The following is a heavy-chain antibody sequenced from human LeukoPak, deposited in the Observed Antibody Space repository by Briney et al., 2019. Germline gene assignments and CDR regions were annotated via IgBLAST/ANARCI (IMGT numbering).Heavy chain of an antibody. J-gene: IGHJ4*02. V-gene: IGHV3-74*01. CDR3: AREEAAAGIMYYFDY. CDR1: GFTFSSYW. D-gene: IGHD6-13*01. Sequence: GGSLRLSCAASGFTFSSYWMHWVRQAPGKGLVWVSRINSDGSSTSYADSVKGRFTISRDNAKNSLYLQMNSLRAEDTAVYYCAREEAAAGIMYYFDYWGQGTLVTVSS. CDR2: INSDGSST.